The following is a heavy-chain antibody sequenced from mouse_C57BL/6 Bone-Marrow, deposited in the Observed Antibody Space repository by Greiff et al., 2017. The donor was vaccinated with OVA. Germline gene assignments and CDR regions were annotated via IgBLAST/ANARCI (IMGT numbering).Heavy chain of an antibody. CDR3: ARSPQFITTVDWYFDV. V-gene: IGHV1-72*01. Sequence: QVQLKQPGAELVKPGDSVKLSCKASGYTFTSYWMHWVKQRPGRGLEWIGRIDPNSGGTKYNEKFKSKATLTVDKPSSTAYMQLSSLTSEDSAVYYCARSPQFITTVDWYFDVWGTGTTVTVSS. D-gene: IGHD1-1*01. CDR2: IDPNSGGT. CDR1: GYTFTSYW. J-gene: IGHJ1*03.